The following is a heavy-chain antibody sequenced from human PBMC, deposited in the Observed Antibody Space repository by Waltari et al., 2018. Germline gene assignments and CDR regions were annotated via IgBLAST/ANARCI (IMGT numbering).Heavy chain of an antibody. CDR1: GISICKFA. D-gene: IGHD6-13*01. J-gene: IGHJ4*02. CDR2: ISGSGVDT. Sequence: VQLLESGGGLVQPGGSLRLSCAASGISICKFAMSWGRQAPGKGLEWVSGISGSGVDTHYADSVKGRFIISRDKSKNTLYLQMNSLRVDDTAVYYCAKDWQQLEDLSPTPFDSWGQGTLVTVSS. V-gene: IGHV3-23*01. CDR3: AKDWQQLEDLSPTPFDS.